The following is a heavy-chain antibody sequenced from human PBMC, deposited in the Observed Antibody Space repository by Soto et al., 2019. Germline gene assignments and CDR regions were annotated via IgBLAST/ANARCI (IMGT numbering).Heavy chain of an antibody. CDR3: GRGRYGDY. D-gene: IGHD1-1*01. V-gene: IGHV1-18*01. CDR1: GYAFTTYG. Sequence: QVHLVQSGAEVKKPGASVKVSCKVSGYAFTTYGITWVRQAPGQGLEWMGWITAHTGNTNYAQKLQGRVTVTRDTYTSTAYMALRSLRSDDTAVYYCGRGRYGDYWGQGALVTVSS. CDR2: ITAHTGNT. J-gene: IGHJ4*02.